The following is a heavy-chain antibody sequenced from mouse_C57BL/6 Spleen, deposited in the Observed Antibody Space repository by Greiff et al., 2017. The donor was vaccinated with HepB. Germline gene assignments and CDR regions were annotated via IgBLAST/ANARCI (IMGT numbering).Heavy chain of an antibody. V-gene: IGHV5-6*01. CDR3: ARGDYYGSSSYFDY. CDR2: ISSGGSYT. J-gene: IGHJ2*01. CDR1: GFTFSSYG. Sequence: EVKLMESGGDLVKPGGSLKLSCAASGFTFSSYGMSWVRQTPDKRLEWVATISSGGSYTYYQDNVKGRFTISRDNAKNTLYLQMSSLKSEDTAMYYCARGDYYGSSSYFDYWGQGTTLTVSS. D-gene: IGHD1-1*01.